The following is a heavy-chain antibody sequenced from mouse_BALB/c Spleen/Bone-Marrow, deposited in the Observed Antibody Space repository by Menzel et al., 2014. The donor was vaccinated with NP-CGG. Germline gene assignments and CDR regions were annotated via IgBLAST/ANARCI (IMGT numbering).Heavy chain of an antibody. V-gene: IGHV1-9*01. J-gene: IGHJ2*01. Sequence: VKVVESGAELVKPGASVKISCKATGYTFSSYWIERVKQRPGHGLEWIAEILPGSGSTNYNEKFKGKATFTADTSSNTAYMQVSSLTSEGSAVYYCARWATVREYWGQGTTLTVSS. CDR3: ARWATVREY. CDR1: GYTFSSYW. CDR2: ILPGSGST. D-gene: IGHD1-1*01.